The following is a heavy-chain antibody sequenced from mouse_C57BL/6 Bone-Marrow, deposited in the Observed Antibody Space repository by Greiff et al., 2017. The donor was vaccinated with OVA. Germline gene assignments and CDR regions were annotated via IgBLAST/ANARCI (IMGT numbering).Heavy chain of an antibody. CDR1: GYTFTDYY. J-gene: IGHJ3*01. CDR2: INPNNGGT. D-gene: IGHD3-1*01. V-gene: IGHV1-26*01. Sequence: VQLQQSGPELVKPGASVKISCKASGYTFTDYYMNWVKQSHGKSLEWIGDINPNNGGTSYNQKFKGKATLTVDKSSSTAYMELRSLTSEDSAVYYCARRARRAWFAYWGQGTLVTVSA. CDR3: ARRARRAWFAY.